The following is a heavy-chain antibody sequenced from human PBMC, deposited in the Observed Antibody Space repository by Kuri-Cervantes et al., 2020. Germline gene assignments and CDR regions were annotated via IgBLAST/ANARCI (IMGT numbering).Heavy chain of an antibody. V-gene: IGHV3-21*01. CDR2: ISSSSSYI. CDR1: GFTVSSYS. D-gene: IGHD1-26*01. Sequence: GGSLRLSCAASGFTVSSYSMNWVRQAPGKGLEWVSSISSSSSYIYYADSVKGRFTISRDNAKNSLYLQMNSLRAEDTAVYYCARVRYSGSFHPFDAFDIWGQGTMVTVSS. J-gene: IGHJ3*02. CDR3: ARVRYSGSFHPFDAFDI.